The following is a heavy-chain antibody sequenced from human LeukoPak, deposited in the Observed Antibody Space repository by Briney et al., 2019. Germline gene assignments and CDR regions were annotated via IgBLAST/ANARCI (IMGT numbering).Heavy chain of an antibody. CDR3: ATRHSLLWFGELLAPFSY. CDR2: INHSGST. J-gene: IGHJ4*02. D-gene: IGHD3-10*01. CDR1: GGSFSGYY. V-gene: IGHV4-34*01. Sequence: SETLSLTCAVYGGSFSGYYWSWIRQSPGKGLEWIGEINHSGSTNYNPSLKSRVTISVDTSKNQFSLKLSSVTAADTAVYYCATRHSLLWFGELLAPFSYWGQGTLVTVSS.